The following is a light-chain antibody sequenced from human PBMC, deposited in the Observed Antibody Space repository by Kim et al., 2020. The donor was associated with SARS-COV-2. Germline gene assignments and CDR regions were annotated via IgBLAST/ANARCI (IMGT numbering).Light chain of an antibody. CDR1: SLRSYY. CDR3: NSRDSSGNHV. Sequence: SSELTQDPAVSVALGQTVRITCQGDSLRSYYASWYQQKPGQAPILVIYGKNNRPSGIPDRFSGSSSGNTASLTITGAQAEDDADYYCNSRDSSGNHVFGGGTQLTVL. CDR2: GKN. J-gene: IGLJ2*01. V-gene: IGLV3-19*01.